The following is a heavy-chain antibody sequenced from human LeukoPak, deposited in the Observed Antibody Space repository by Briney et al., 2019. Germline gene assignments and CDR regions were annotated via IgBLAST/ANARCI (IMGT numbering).Heavy chain of an antibody. V-gene: IGHV4-34*01. J-gene: IGHJ3*02. CDR2: INHSGST. CDR3: ARSERFGELNAFDI. D-gene: IGHD3-10*01. CDR1: GGSFSGYY. Sequence: SETLSLTCAVYGGSFSGYYWSWIRQPPGKGLEWIGEINHSGSTNYNPSLKSRVTISVDTSKNQFSLKLTSVTAADTAVYYCARSERFGELNAFDIWGQGTLVTVSS.